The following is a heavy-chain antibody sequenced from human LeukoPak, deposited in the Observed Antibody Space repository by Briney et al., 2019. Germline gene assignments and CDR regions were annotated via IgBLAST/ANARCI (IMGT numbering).Heavy chain of an antibody. Sequence: ASVKVSCKSSGYSFTGYYLHWVRQAPGQGLEWMGWINPNSGDTNYAQKFQGRVTMTRDTSISTAYMELSRLRSDDTAVYYCASHCSSTSCYDDDYWGQGTLVTVSS. J-gene: IGHJ4*02. V-gene: IGHV1-2*02. CDR2: INPNSGDT. CDR1: GYSFTGYY. CDR3: ASHCSSTSCYDDDY. D-gene: IGHD2-2*01.